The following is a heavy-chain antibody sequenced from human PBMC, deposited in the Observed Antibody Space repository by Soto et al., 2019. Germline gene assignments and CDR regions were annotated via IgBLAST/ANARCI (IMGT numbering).Heavy chain of an antibody. CDR2: IRSKAYGGTT. Sequence: PGGSLRLSCTASGFTFGDYAMSWFRQAPGKGLEGVGFIRSKAYGGTTEYAASVKGRFTISRDDSKSIAYLQMNSLKTEDTAVYYCTRDRFEGSLWEPAYYYHYGMDVWGQGTTVTVSS. J-gene: IGHJ6*02. CDR1: GFTFGDYA. CDR3: TRDRFEGSLWEPAYYYHYGMDV. V-gene: IGHV3-49*03. D-gene: IGHD3-16*01.